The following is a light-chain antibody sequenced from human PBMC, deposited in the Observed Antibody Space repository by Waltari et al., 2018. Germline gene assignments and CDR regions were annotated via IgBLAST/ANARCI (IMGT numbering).Light chain of an antibody. CDR2: GAS. CDR1: QSVTRA. V-gene: IGKV3-20*01. CDR3: QHYLRLPVT. J-gene: IGKJ1*01. Sequence: EIVLTQSPGTLSLSPGESATLPCRTSQSVTRALAWYQQKPGQAPRLLIYGASNRATGIPDRFSGSVSGTDFSLTIISLEPEDFAVYYCQHYLRLPVTFGQGTKVEVK.